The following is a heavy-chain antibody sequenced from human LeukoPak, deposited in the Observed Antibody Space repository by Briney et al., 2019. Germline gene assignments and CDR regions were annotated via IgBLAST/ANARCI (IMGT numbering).Heavy chain of an antibody. J-gene: IGHJ4*02. CDR2: ISSSGSTI. D-gene: IGHD5-12*01. CDR1: GFTFSDYY. V-gene: IGHV3-11*04. CDR3: ASVDIVAATADY. Sequence: PGGSLRLSCAAPGFTFSDYYMSWIRQAPGKGLEWVSYISSSGSTIYYADSVKGRFTISRDNAKNSLYLQMNSLRAEDTAVYYCASVDIVAATADYWGQGTLVTVSS.